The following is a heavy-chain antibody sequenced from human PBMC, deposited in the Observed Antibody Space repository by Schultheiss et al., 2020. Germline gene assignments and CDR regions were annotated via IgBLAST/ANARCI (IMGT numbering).Heavy chain of an antibody. D-gene: IGHD2-15*01. V-gene: IGHV1-2*06. CDR3: ARADGGIFDFDY. CDR1: GYTFTGYY. J-gene: IGHJ4*02. CDR2: INPNSGGT. Sequence: GESLKISCKASGYTFTGYYMHWVRQAPGQGLEWMGRINPNSGGTNYAQKFQGRVTMTRDTSISTAYMELSRLRSDDTAVYYCARADGGIFDFDYWGQGTLVTVSS.